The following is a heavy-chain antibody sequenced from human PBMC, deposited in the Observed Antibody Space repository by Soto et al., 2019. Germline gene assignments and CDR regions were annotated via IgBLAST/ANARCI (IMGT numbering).Heavy chain of an antibody. CDR1: GASLLSSY. J-gene: IGHJ4*02. V-gene: IGHV4-4*07. D-gene: IGHD1-26*01. CDR3: AKGWDVKYFDH. Sequence: VQLQESGPGLVKPSETLSLSCDVSGASLLSSYWSWVRQPAGKGLEWIGHIFSSGRTSYNPSLTSRVTMSRDTPNNKFSLSLNSVTAADTAVYYCAKGWDVKYFDHWGQGARVTVSS. CDR2: IFSSGRT.